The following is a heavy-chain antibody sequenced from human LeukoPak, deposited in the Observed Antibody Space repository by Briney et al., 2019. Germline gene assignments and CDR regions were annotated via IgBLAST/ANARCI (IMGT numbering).Heavy chain of an antibody. CDR3: ARSPNYDSSGYYHYYFDY. V-gene: IGHV1-69*01. J-gene: IGHJ4*02. CDR1: GGTFSSYA. D-gene: IGHD3-22*01. Sequence: SVKVSCKASGGTFSSYAISWVRQAPEQGLEWMGGIIPIFGTANYAQKFQGRVTITADESTSTAYMEPSSLRSEDTAVYYCARSPNYDSSGYYHYYFDYWGQGTLVTVSS. CDR2: IIPIFGTA.